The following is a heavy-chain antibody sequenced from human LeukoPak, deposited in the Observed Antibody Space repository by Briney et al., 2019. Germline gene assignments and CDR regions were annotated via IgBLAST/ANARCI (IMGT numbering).Heavy chain of an antibody. J-gene: IGHJ4*02. Sequence: ASVKVSCKASGYTFTSYDINWVRQATGQGLEWMGWMNPNSGNTGYAQKFQGRVTITRNTSISTAYMELSSLRSEDTAVYYCARTTYDFWSGYYHFDYWGQGTLVTVS. CDR2: MNPNSGNT. CDR1: GYTFTSYD. D-gene: IGHD3-3*01. CDR3: ARTTYDFWSGYYHFDY. V-gene: IGHV1-8*03.